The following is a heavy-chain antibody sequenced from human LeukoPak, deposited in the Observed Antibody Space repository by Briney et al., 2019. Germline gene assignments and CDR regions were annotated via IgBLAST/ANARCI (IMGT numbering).Heavy chain of an antibody. CDR1: GFTFDDYA. J-gene: IGHJ6*03. V-gene: IGHV3-20*04. D-gene: IGHD3-9*01. CDR3: ARTFDWQSDYYYYYYMDV. CDR2: ISWNGGST. Sequence: PGGSLRLSCAASGFTFDDYAMHWVRQAPGKGLEWVSGISWNGGSTGYADSVKGRFTISRDNAKNSLYLQMNSLRAEDTALYYCARTFDWQSDYYYYYYMDVWGKGTTVTVSS.